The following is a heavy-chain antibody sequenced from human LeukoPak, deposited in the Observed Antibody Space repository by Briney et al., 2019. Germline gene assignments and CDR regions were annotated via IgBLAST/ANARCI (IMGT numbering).Heavy chain of an antibody. V-gene: IGHV4-38-2*02. CDR1: GGSISSYY. CDR2: IYHSGST. CDR3: GSLEVIQLWPPASGDSSALDY. D-gene: IGHD5-18*01. J-gene: IGHJ4*02. Sequence: KPSETLSLTCTVSGGSISSYYWGWIRQPPGKGLEWIGSIYHSGSTYYNPSLKSRVTISVDTSKNQFSLKPSSVTAADTAVYYCGSLEVIQLWPPASGDSSALDYWGQGTLATVSS.